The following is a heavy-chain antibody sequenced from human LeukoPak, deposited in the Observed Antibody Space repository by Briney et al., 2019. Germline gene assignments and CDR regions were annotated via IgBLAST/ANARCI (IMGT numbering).Heavy chain of an antibody. CDR2: IYYSGST. Sequence: SETLSLTCTVSGGSISSSSYYWGWIRQPPGKGLEWIGSIYYSGSTYYNPSLKSRVTISLDTSKNQFSLKLSSVTSADTAVYYCARETGHSGYDTTDAFDIWGQGTMVTVSS. D-gene: IGHD5-12*01. CDR1: GGSISSSSYY. CDR3: ARETGHSGYDTTDAFDI. V-gene: IGHV4-39*07. J-gene: IGHJ3*02.